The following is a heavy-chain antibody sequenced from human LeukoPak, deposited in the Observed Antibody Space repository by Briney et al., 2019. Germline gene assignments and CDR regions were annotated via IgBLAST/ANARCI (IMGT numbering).Heavy chain of an antibody. Sequence: PGGSLRLSCAASGFTFSRYDMHWVRQATGKGLEWVSAIGTAGDTFYPGSVKGRFTISRDNAKNSLYLQMNSLRAEDTAVYYRAELGITMIGGVWGKGTTVTISS. CDR2: IGTAGDT. CDR3: AELGITMIGGV. D-gene: IGHD3-10*02. J-gene: IGHJ6*04. V-gene: IGHV3-13*01. CDR1: GFTFSRYD.